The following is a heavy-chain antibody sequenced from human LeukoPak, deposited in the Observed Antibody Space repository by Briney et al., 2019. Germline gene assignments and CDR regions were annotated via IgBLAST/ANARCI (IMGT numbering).Heavy chain of an antibody. CDR2: IYHSGST. J-gene: IGHJ4*02. Sequence: SETLSLTCAVSGGSISSGYSWSWIRQPPGKGLEWIGYIYHSGSTYYNPSLKSRVTISVDTSKNQFSLKLSSVTAADTAVYYCARQPKGSYYKYYFDYWGQGTLVTVSS. V-gene: IGHV4-30-2*03. D-gene: IGHD1-26*01. CDR3: ARQPKGSYYKYYFDY. CDR1: GGSISSGYS.